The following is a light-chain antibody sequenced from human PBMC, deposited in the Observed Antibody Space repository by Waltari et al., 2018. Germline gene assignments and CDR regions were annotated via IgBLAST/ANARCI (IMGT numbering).Light chain of an antibody. CDR3: AAWDDSLNGPV. CDR2: SNN. CDR1: SSNIGSNT. J-gene: IGLJ3*02. V-gene: IGLV1-44*01. Sequence: QSVLTQPPSASGTPGQRVTISCSGSSSNIGSNTVNWYQQRPGTAPKVLIYSNNRRPSGVPDRFAGSKSGTSASLAISGLQSEDEADYYCAAWDDSLNGPVFGGGTKLTVL.